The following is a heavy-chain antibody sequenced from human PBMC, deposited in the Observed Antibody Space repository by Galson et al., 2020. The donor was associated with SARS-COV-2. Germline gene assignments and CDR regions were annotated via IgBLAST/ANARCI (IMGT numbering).Heavy chain of an antibody. CDR3: AKELAARRPFDH. D-gene: IGHD6-6*01. CDR2: LSASGGNT. V-gene: IGHV3-23*01. CDR1: EFTFRSYG. J-gene: IGHJ4*02. Sequence: GESLKIYCAASEFTFRSYGMGWVRQPPGKGLEWVSALSASGGNTYYADSVKGRFTISRDNSKHTLFLQMNSLRAEDTAVYYWAKELAARRPFDHWGQGTLVTVSS.